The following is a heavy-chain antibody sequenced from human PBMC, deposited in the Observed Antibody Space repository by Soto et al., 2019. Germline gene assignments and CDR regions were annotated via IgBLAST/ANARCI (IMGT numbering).Heavy chain of an antibody. CDR1: AYSFTTYH. Sequence: ASVKVSCKASAYSFTTYHIHWVRQAPGQGLEWMGLINPDAGATNYAQRFQGRLRLTRDTSTSTVYMELRSLRSDDTAVYYCARGGGTILAPLPWGQGTLVTVSS. CDR2: INPDAGAT. CDR3: ARGGGTILAPLP. V-gene: IGHV1-46*01. D-gene: IGHD3-3*01. J-gene: IGHJ5*02.